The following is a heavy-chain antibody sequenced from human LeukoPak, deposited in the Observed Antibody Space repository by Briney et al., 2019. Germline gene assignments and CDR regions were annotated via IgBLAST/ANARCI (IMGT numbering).Heavy chain of an antibody. CDR2: NYYSGTT. CDR3: ARHVRFLEWLSSYYFDY. CDR1: GGTISSSSYY. V-gene: IGHV4-39*01. Sequence: SETLSLTCTVSGGTISSSSYYWGWIRQPPGKGLEWIGSNYYSGTTYYTPSLKSRVTISVDTSKSQFSLRLTSVTAADTAVYYCARHVRFLEWLSSYYFDYWGQGTLVTVSS. J-gene: IGHJ4*02. D-gene: IGHD3-3*01.